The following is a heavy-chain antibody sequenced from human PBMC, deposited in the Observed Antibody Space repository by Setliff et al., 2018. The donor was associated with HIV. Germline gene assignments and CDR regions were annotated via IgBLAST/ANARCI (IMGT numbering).Heavy chain of an antibody. CDR2: IYTSGST. CDR3: ARGLNYYGSGSYLPLGY. J-gene: IGHJ4*02. V-gene: IGHV4-4*07. Sequence: LSLTCTVSGGSISSYYWSWIRQPAGKGLEWIGRIYTSGSTNYNPSLKSRVTMSIDTSKNQISLKLSSVTAADTAVYYCARGLNYYGSGSYLPLGYWGQGTLVTVSS. D-gene: IGHD3-10*01. CDR1: GGSISSYY.